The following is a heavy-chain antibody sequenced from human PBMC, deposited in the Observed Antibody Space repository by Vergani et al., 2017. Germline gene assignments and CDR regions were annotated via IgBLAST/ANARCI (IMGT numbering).Heavy chain of an antibody. D-gene: IGHD1-26*01. J-gene: IGHJ4*02. CDR3: AKSSGIYYPVRN. CDR2: ISGSGGST. CDR1: GSTFSSYA. Sequence: EVQLLESGGGLVQPGGSLRLSCAASGSTFSSYAMSWVRQAPGKGLEWVSAISGSGGSTYYADSVKGLFTISRDNSKNTLYLQMTSLRAEDTAVYYCAKSSGIYYPVRNWVQGTLVTVSS. V-gene: IGHV3-23*01.